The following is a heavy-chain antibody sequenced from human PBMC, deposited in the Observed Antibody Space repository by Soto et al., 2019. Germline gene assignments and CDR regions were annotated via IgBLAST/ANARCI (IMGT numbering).Heavy chain of an antibody. CDR3: AREPCGGDCYSPDYFDY. CDR2: IYPGDSDT. CDR1: GYSFTSYW. Sequence: GESLKISCKGSGYSFTSYWVGWVRQMPGKGLEWMGIIYPGDSDTRYSPSFQGQVTISADKSISTAYLQWSSLKASDTAVYYCAREPCGGDCYSPDYFDYWGQGTLVTVSS. V-gene: IGHV5-51*01. J-gene: IGHJ4*02. D-gene: IGHD2-21*02.